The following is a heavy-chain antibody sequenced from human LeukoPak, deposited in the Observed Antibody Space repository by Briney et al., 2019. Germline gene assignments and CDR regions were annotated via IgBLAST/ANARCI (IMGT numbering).Heavy chain of an antibody. CDR2: IKQDGSEK. Sequence: GGSLRLSCAASGFTFRNYWMSWVRQAPGKGLEWVANIKQDGSEKYYVDSVKGRFTISRDNAKDSLYLQLNSLRAEDTAVYYWAEKDFGIWGQGTMVTVSS. J-gene: IGHJ3*02. V-gene: IGHV3-7*01. CDR1: GFTFRNYW. CDR3: AEKDFGI.